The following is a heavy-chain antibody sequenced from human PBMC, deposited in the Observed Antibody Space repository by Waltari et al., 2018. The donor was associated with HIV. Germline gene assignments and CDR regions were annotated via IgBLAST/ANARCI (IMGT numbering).Heavy chain of an antibody. CDR1: GFTFSSYS. CDR3: AKEVVALPHYYYYGLDV. D-gene: IGHD2-15*01. Sequence: EVQLVESGGGWVQPGGSLRLPCAASGFTFSSYSMNWFRQAPGKGLEWVSYISSTSNTIYYADSVKGRFTVSRDNAKNSLSLQMNSLRAEDTAVYFCAKEVVALPHYYYYGLDVWGQGTTVTVSS. CDR2: ISSTSNTI. J-gene: IGHJ6*02. V-gene: IGHV3-48*04.